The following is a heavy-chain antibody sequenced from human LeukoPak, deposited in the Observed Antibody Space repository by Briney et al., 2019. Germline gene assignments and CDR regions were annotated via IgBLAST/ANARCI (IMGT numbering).Heavy chain of an antibody. CDR1: GYTFTGYY. Sequence: ASVKVSCKASGYTFTGYYMHWVRQAPGQGLQWMGWINPNRGGTNYAQEFEGRVTMTRDTSISTAYMELSGLRSDDTAIYYCATLGDISGYYLRDYWGQGTLVTVSS. J-gene: IGHJ4*02. CDR3: ATLGDISGYYLRDY. D-gene: IGHD3-22*01. CDR2: INPNRGGT. V-gene: IGHV1-2*02.